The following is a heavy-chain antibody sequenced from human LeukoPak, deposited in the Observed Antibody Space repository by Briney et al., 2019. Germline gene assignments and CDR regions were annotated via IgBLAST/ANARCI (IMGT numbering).Heavy chain of an antibody. CDR3: AKVPNSSGYLDWFDP. D-gene: IGHD3-22*01. CDR1: GFTFSSYA. CDR2: ISGSGGST. Sequence: GGSLRLSCAASGFTFSSYAMSWVRQAPGKGLEWVSAISGSGGSTYYADSVKGRFTISRDNSKNTLYLQMNSLRAEDTAVYYCAKVPNSSGYLDWFDPWGQGTLVTVSS. V-gene: IGHV3-23*01. J-gene: IGHJ5*02.